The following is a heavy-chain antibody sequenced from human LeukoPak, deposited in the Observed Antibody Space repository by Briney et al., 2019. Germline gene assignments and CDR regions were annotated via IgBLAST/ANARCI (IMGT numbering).Heavy chain of an antibody. CDR1: GGSISSHY. CDR2: IYYSGST. J-gene: IGHJ4*02. V-gene: IGHV4-59*11. Sequence: SETLSLTCTVSGGSISSHYWSWIRQPPGKGLEWIGYIYYSGSTNYNPSLKSRVTISVDTSKNQFSLKLSSVTAADTAVYYCARGRHDSSGYESLYYFDYWGQGTLVTVSS. CDR3: ARGRHDSSGYESLYYFDY. D-gene: IGHD3-22*01.